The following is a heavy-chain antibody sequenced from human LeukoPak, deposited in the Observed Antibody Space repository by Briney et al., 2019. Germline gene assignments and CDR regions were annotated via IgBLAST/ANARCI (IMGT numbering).Heavy chain of an antibody. Sequence: PSETLSLTCAVYGGSFSGYYWSWIRQPPGKGLEWIGEINHSGSTNYNPSLKSRVTISVDTSKNQFSLKLSSVTAADTAVYYCARFFRYDFFRGREGPDWGQGTLVTVSS. CDR1: GGSFSGYY. V-gene: IGHV4-34*01. CDR2: INHSGST. CDR3: ARFFRYDFFRGREGPD. J-gene: IGHJ4*02. D-gene: IGHD3-3*01.